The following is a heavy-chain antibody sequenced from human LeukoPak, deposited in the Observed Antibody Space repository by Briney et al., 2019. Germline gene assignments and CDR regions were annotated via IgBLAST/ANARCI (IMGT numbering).Heavy chain of an antibody. CDR2: IYHSGST. D-gene: IGHD3-10*01. J-gene: IGHJ5*02. V-gene: IGHV4-39*07. CDR1: GGSISSSSYY. Sequence: SETLSLTCTVSGGSISSSSYYWGWIRQPPGKGLGWFGSIYHSGSTYYNPSLKSRLTMSVDTSKNQFSLKLSSVTAGDTDVYYCERDGYYYAYASGTNWFDPWGQGTLVTVSS. CDR3: ERDGYYYAYASGTNWFDP.